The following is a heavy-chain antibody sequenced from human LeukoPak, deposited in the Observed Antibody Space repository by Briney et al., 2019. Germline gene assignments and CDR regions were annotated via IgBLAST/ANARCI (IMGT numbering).Heavy chain of an antibody. J-gene: IGHJ6*03. CDR2: SSTVTGNI. CDR1: GFAFISTS. D-gene: IGHD1-1*01. CDR3: ATTGNFYDMDV. V-gene: IGHV3-48*04. Sequence: GGSLRLSCAASGFAFISTSIHWVRQAPGKGLEWLSYSSTVTGNIYYADSVKGRFAISRDNAKSSLYLQMSSLRAKDTAVYFCATTGNFYDMDVWGKGTTVTVSS.